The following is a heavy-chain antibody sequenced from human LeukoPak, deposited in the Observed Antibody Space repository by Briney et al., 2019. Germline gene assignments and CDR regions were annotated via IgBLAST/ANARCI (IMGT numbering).Heavy chain of an antibody. CDR1: GFTFSSYS. J-gene: IGHJ5*02. CDR2: ISSSSSYI. V-gene: IGHV3-21*01. Sequence: PGGSLRLSCAASGFTFSSYSMNWVRQAPGKGLEWVSSISSSSSYIYYADSVKGRFTISRDNAKNLLYLQMNSLRAEDTAVYYCARDRDYDYVWGSYRSNWFDPWGQGTLVTVSS. CDR3: ARDRDYDYVWGSYRSNWFDP. D-gene: IGHD3-16*02.